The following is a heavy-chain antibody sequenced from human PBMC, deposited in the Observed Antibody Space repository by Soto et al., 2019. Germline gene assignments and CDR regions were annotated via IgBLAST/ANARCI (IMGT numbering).Heavy chain of an antibody. CDR2: IYYSGST. J-gene: IGHJ5*02. V-gene: IGHV4-59*01. CDR1: GGSISSYY. D-gene: IGHD3-10*01. CDR3: SRWTYYYGSGNFDP. Sequence: SETLSLTCTVSGGSISSYYWSWIRQPPGKGLEWIGYIYYSGSTNYNPSLKSRVTISVDTSKNQFSLKLSSVTAADTAVYYCSRWTYYYGSGNFDPWGQGTLVTVSS.